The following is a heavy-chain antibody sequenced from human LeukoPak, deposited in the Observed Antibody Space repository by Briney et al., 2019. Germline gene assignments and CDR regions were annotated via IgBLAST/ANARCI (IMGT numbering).Heavy chain of an antibody. Sequence: SETLSLTCTVSGGSISSGDYYWSWIRQPPGKGLEWIGYIYYSGSTYYNPSLKSRVTISVDTSKNQFSLKLSSVTAADTAVYYCAREHLTIFGVVDYWGQETLVTVSS. CDR2: IYYSGST. J-gene: IGHJ4*02. CDR1: GGSISSGDYY. CDR3: AREHLTIFGVVDY. V-gene: IGHV4-30-4*08. D-gene: IGHD3-3*01.